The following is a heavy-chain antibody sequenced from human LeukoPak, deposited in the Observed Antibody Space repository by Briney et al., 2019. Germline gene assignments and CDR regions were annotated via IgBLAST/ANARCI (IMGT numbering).Heavy chain of an antibody. CDR3: ARTQWLKIKFDY. CDR2: INPNSGGT. D-gene: IGHD6-19*01. J-gene: IGHJ4*02. Sequence: ASVKVSCKASGYTFTGYYMHWVRQAPGQGLEWMGWINPNSGGTSYAQKFQGRVTMTRDTSTSTVYMELSSLRSEDTAVYYCARTQWLKIKFDYWGQGTLVTVSS. V-gene: IGHV1-2*02. CDR1: GYTFTGYY.